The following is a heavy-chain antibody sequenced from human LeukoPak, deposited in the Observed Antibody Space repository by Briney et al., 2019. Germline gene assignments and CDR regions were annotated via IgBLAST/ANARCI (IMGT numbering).Heavy chain of an antibody. CDR3: ARVDYDLWSGYYYFDY. Sequence: PSETLSLTCAVYGGSFSGYYWSWIRQPPGKGLEWIGEINHSGSTNYNPSLKSRVTISVDTSKNQFSLKLSSVTAAGTAVYYCARVDYDLWSGYYYFDYWGQGTLVTVSS. V-gene: IGHV4-34*01. CDR2: INHSGST. CDR1: GGSFSGYY. D-gene: IGHD3-3*01. J-gene: IGHJ4*02.